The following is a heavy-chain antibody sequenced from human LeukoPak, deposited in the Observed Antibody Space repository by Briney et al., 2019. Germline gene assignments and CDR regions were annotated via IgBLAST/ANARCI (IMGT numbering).Heavy chain of an antibody. Sequence: ASVKVSCKASGDTFNSYAISWVRQAPGQGLEWMGGIIPMSDTANYPQKFRGRLTITADIPTSTVYMELSSLRSEDTAVYYCAREDDTGRYMGDDAFDIWGQGTMVTVSS. CDR3: AREDDTGRYMGDDAFDI. CDR1: GDTFNSYA. J-gene: IGHJ3*02. D-gene: IGHD1-26*01. V-gene: IGHV1-69*06. CDR2: IIPMSDTA.